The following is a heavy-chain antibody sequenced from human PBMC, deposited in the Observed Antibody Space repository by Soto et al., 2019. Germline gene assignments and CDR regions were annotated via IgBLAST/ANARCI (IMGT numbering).Heavy chain of an antibody. CDR3: AKGLSWAATDAFDI. V-gene: IGHV3-23*01. Sequence: PGGSLRLSCAASGFTFTNYAMSWVRQAPGKGLEWVSGISGNGGSIYHADFVKGRFTISRDNSKNTLYLQMNSLRAEDTAIYYCAKGLSWAATDAFDIWGQGTMVTVSS. D-gene: IGHD6-25*01. CDR2: ISGNGGSI. J-gene: IGHJ3*02. CDR1: GFTFTNYA.